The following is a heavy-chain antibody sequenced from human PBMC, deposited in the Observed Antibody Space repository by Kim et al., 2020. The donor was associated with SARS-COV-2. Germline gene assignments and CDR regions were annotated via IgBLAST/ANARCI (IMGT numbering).Heavy chain of an antibody. CDR1: GGSFSGYY. Sequence: SETLSLTCAVYGGSFSGYYWSWIRQPPGKGLEWIGEINHSGSTNYNPSLKSRVTISVDTSKNQFSLKLSSVSAADTAVYYCARALGSSSWLHYYYYGMDVWGQGTTVTVSS. J-gene: IGHJ6*02. D-gene: IGHD6-13*01. V-gene: IGHV4-34*01. CDR3: ARALGSSSWLHYYYYGMDV. CDR2: INHSGST.